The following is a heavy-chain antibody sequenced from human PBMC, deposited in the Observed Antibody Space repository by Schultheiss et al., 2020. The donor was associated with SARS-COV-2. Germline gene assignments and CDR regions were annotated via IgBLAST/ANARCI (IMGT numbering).Heavy chain of an antibody. CDR3: ARDRRIAAPYYFDY. V-gene: IGHV3-7*01. CDR2: IKQDGSEK. J-gene: IGHJ4*02. CDR1: GFTFSSYW. D-gene: IGHD6-6*01. Sequence: GSLRLSCAASGFTFSSYWMSWVRQAPGKGLEWVANIKQDGSEKYYVDSVKGRFTISRDNAKNSLYLQMNSLRAEDTAVYYCARDRRIAAPYYFDYWGQGTLVTVSS.